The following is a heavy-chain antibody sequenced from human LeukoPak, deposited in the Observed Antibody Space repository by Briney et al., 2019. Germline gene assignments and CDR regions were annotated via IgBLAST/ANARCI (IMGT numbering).Heavy chain of an antibody. CDR2: IRSKPNSYAT. CDR3: TRHDNYYDISGPSH. CDR1: GFTFSGSA. J-gene: IGHJ4*02. D-gene: IGHD3-22*01. Sequence: HPGGSLRLSCAASGFTFSGSAMHWVRQASGKGLEWVGRIRSKPNSYATAYAASVKGRFTISRDDSKNTAFLQMESLKTEGTAVYYCTRHDNYYDISGPSHWGQGTLVTVSS. V-gene: IGHV3-73*01.